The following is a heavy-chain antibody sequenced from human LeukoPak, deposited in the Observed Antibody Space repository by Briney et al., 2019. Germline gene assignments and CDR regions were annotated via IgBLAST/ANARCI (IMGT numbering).Heavy chain of an antibody. D-gene: IGHD3-9*01. CDR1: GDSISIYY. V-gene: IGHV4-59*01. J-gene: IGHJ3*02. Sequence: SETLSLTCTVSGDSISIYYWSWIRQPPGKGLEWIGYIYNSGSTNYNPSLKSRVTITVDTSKNQFSLKLSSVTAADTAVYYCARRYFDWLSGTHDGFDIWGQGTMVTVSS. CDR3: ARRYFDWLSGTHDGFDI. CDR2: IYNSGST.